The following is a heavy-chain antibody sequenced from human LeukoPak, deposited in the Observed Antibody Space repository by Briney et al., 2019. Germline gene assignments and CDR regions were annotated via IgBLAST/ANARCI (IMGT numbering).Heavy chain of an antibody. CDR2: LTSSGTTA. V-gene: IGHV3-48*01. J-gene: IGHJ4*02. CDR1: GFTFSNYA. Sequence: PGGSLRLSCAATGFTFSNYAMTWVRQAPGRGLEWLSLLTSSGTTAYYADSVKGRFTISRDNGKNSLYLQMNSLRVEDMAIYYCARVAGPGNNYPFDYWGQGTLVTVSS. CDR3: ARVAGPGNNYPFDY. D-gene: IGHD1-1*01.